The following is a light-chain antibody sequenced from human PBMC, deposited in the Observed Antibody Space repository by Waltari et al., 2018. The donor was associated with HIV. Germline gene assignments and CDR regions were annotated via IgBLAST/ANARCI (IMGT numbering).Light chain of an antibody. Sequence: QSALTQPRSVSGSPGQSVTISCTGSSSDVGGYNYVSWYQQHPTKAPNLIIYDVSERPSGVTDRFSGSKSGNRASLTISGLQAEDEADYYCYSYAGSLLFGGGTKLTVL. CDR1: SSDVGGYNY. J-gene: IGLJ2*01. V-gene: IGLV2-11*01. CDR2: DVS. CDR3: YSYAGSLL.